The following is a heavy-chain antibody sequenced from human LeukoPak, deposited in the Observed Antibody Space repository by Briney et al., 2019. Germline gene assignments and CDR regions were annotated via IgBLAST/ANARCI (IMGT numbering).Heavy chain of an antibody. CDR2: ISFDGGNI. Sequence: PGGSLRLSCAASGFAFDSYAMHWVRQAPGKGLEWVAIISFDGGNIYYADSVKGRFTISRDNSKNTLYLQMNSLRAEVTAVYYCARDGIVGSPLFKFDYWGQGTLVTVSS. J-gene: IGHJ4*02. D-gene: IGHD1-26*01. CDR1: GFAFDSYA. V-gene: IGHV3-30-3*01. CDR3: ARDGIVGSPLFKFDY.